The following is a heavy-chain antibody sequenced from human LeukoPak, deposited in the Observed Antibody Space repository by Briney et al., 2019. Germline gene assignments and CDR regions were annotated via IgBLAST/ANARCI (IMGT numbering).Heavy chain of an antibody. CDR1: GFNFGVFG. CDR2: IGHAGNSI. J-gene: IGHJ4*02. Sequence: GTSLRLSCVTSGFNFGVFGMHWVRQAPGKGLEWVAVIGHAGNSIYYGDSEKGRFTITRDNSKNTLFLQMSSLTAEDTAVYYCARDLQAMYFQDWGQGALVTVAS. D-gene: IGHD3-9*01. V-gene: IGHV3-33*01. CDR3: ARDLQAMYFQD.